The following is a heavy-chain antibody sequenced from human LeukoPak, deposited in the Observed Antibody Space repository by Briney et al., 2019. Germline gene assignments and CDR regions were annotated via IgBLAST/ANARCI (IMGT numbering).Heavy chain of an antibody. Sequence: PSETLSLTCAVSVGSFGDNFWNWIRQPPGKGLEWIGEINHRGTANYNPSLRSRVTISVDTSTNRFSVKVNAVTAADTAVYYRARGVRLSGLSPYFFDPWGQGTLVSVS. CDR1: VGSFGDNF. CDR2: INHRGTA. V-gene: IGHV4-34*01. D-gene: IGHD6-19*01. J-gene: IGHJ5*02. CDR3: ARGVRLSGLSPYFFDP.